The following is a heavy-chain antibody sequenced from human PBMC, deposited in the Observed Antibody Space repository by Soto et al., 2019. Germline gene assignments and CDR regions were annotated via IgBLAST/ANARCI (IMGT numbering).Heavy chain of an antibody. D-gene: IGHD6-19*01. Sequence: QVQLVESGGGVVQPGRSLRLSCAASGFTFSSYAMHWVRQAPGKGLEWVAVISYDGSNKYYADSVKGRFTISRDNSKNTLYLQMNSLRAEDTAVYYCARDPSRGSGWDRDTFDYWGQGTLVTVSS. CDR1: GFTFSSYA. V-gene: IGHV3-30-3*01. CDR2: ISYDGSNK. CDR3: ARDPSRGSGWDRDTFDY. J-gene: IGHJ4*02.